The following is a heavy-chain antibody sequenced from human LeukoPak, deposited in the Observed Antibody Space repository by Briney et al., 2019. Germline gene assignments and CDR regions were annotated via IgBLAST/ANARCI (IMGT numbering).Heavy chain of an antibody. CDR3: ARYSGSYSENYFDPRNAFDT. CDR2: ISNSGDST. Sequence: QPGGSLRLSCAASGFTFSSYEMNWVRQAPGKGLEWVSYISNSGDSTYYADSVKGRFTISRDNAKNSLYLQMNSPRAEDTAVYYCARYSGSYSENYFDPRNAFDTWGQGTLVTVSS. D-gene: IGHD1-26*01. CDR1: GFTFSSYE. V-gene: IGHV3-48*03. J-gene: IGHJ3*02.